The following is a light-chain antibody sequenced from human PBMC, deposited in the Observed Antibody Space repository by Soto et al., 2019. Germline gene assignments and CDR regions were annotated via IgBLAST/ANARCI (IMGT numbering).Light chain of an antibody. CDR2: AAS. CDR1: QTISIY. V-gene: IGKV1-39*01. Sequence: DIQMTQSPSSRSGSAGERVTISCRTSQTISIYLNWYQQKPGKAPKLLIYAASSLKSGVPSRFSGSGSGTHFTLTINSLQPEDFATYYCQQSYNTPAITVGQGTRLEI. CDR3: QQSYNTPAIT. J-gene: IGKJ5*01.